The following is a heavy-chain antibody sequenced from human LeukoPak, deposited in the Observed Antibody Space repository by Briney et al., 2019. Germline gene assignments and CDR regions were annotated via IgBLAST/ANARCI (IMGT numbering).Heavy chain of an antibody. J-gene: IGHJ4*02. V-gene: IGHV3-48*03. CDR2: ISSSGSTI. D-gene: IGHD3-22*01. Sequence: PGGSLRLSCAASGFTFSSYEMNWVRQAPGKGLEWVSYISSSGSTIYYADSVKGRFTISRDNAKNSLYLQMNSLRAEDTAVYYCASDTSYYDTYWGQGTLVTVSS. CDR3: ASDTSYYDTY. CDR1: GFTFSSYE.